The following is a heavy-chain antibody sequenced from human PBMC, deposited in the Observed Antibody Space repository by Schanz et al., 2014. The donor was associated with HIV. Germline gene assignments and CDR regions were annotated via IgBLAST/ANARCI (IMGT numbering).Heavy chain of an antibody. J-gene: IGHJ3*01. V-gene: IGHV3-21*01. CDR1: GFTFSIYS. D-gene: IGHD2-15*01. CDR3: ARGGLGVVAEGNAFDL. Sequence: VQLVESGGGVVQPGGSLRLSCAASGFTFSIYSMNWVRQAPGKGLEWVSSISSDSSYIFYADSMKGRFTISRDNARNSLYLQIRSLRAEDTAVYYCARGGLGVVAEGNAFDLWGQGTLVTVSS. CDR2: ISSDSSYI.